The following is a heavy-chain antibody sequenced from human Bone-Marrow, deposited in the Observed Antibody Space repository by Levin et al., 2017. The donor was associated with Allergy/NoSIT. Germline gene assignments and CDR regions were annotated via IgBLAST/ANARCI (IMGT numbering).Heavy chain of an antibody. CDR2: ISYDGSNK. Sequence: GGSLRLSCAASGFTFSSYGMHWVRQAPGKGLEWVAVISYDGSNKYYADSVKGRFTISRDNSKNTLYLQMNSLRAEDTAVYYCAKDGGYSYGYDYWGQGTLVTVSS. CDR1: GFTFSSYG. D-gene: IGHD5-18*01. J-gene: IGHJ4*02. V-gene: IGHV3-30*18. CDR3: AKDGGYSYGYDY.